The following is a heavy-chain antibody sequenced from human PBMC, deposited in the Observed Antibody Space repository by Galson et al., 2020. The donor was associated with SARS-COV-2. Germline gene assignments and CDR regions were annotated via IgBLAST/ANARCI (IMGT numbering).Heavy chain of an antibody. Sequence: SETLSLTCTVSGGSISSGGYYWSWIRQHPGKGLEWIGYIYYSGSTYYNPSLKSRVTISVDTSKNQFSLKLSSVTAADTAVYYCARVRSTTIFGVVIMEAFDIWGQGTMVTVSS. D-gene: IGHD3-3*01. CDR3: ARVRSTTIFGVVIMEAFDI. CDR2: IYYSGST. J-gene: IGHJ3*02. V-gene: IGHV4-31*03. CDR1: GGSISSGGYY.